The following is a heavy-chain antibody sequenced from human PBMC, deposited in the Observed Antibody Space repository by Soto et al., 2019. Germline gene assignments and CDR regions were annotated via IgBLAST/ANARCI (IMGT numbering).Heavy chain of an antibody. J-gene: IGHJ4*02. CDR3: TTDRNGNDFLFDS. CDR2: ISYDGSNK. V-gene: IGHV3-30*03. Sequence: GGSLRLSCAASGFTLNSYGMHWVRQAPGKGLEWVAVISYDGSNKYYADSVKGRFTISRDNSKNMTYLQMHNLETEDTAVYYCTTDRNGNDFLFDSWGQGTRVTVSS. D-gene: IGHD5-12*01. CDR1: GFTLNSYG.